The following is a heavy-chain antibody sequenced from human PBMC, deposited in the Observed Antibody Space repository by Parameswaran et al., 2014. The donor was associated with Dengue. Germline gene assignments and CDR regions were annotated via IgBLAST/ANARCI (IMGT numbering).Heavy chain of an antibody. J-gene: IGHJ4*02. Sequence: VRQGSREGGWEWVAVISYDGSNKYYADSVKGRFTISRDNSKNTLYLQMNSLRAEDTAVYYCAKAITMVRGVHPHFDYWGQGTLVTVSS. V-gene: IGHV3-30*18. CDR3: AKAITMVRGVHPHFDY. D-gene: IGHD3-10*01. CDR2: ISYDGSNK.